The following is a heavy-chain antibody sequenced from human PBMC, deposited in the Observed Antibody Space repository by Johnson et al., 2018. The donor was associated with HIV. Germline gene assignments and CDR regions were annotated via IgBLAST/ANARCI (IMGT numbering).Heavy chain of an antibody. J-gene: IGHJ3*02. CDR2: ISYDGSNK. V-gene: IGHV3-30-3*02. D-gene: IGHD2-15*01. CDR3: ARGPGYCSGDTCSDTHDLGDAFDI. Sequence: QVQLVESGGGVVQPGGSLRLSCAASGFTFSSYAMHWVRQAPGKGLEWVAVISYDGSNKYYADSVKGRFTISRDNSKNTLYLQMNSLRAGDTAVYYCARGPGYCSGDTCSDTHDLGDAFDIWGKGTMVTVSS. CDR1: GFTFSSYA.